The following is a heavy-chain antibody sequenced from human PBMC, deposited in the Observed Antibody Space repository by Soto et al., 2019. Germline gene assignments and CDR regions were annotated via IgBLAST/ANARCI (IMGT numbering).Heavy chain of an antibody. D-gene: IGHD5-18*01. J-gene: IGHJ5*02. V-gene: IGHV1-69*02. CDR3: ARAGYSYGSWWFDP. CDR1: GGTFSSYT. CDR2: IIPILGIA. Sequence: QVQLVQSGAEVKKPGSSVKVSCKASGGTFSSYTISWVRQAPGQGLEWMGRIIPILGIANYAQKFQGRVTITTDKPTRTAYMELSSLGAEDTAGYYCARAGYSYGSWWFDPWGQGTLVTVSS.